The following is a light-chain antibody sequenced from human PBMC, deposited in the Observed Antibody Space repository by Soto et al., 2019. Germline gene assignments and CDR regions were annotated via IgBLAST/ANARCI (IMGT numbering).Light chain of an antibody. J-gene: IGKJ1*01. CDR2: KAS. CDR3: QHYNSYSEA. V-gene: IGKV1-5*03. Sequence: IHMTQSPSSLSASVGDRVTITCRASQTISSWLAWYQQKPGKAPKLLIYKASTLKSGVPSRFSGSGSGTGFTLTISSLQPDDFATYYCQHYNSYSEAFGQGTKVDVK. CDR1: QTISSW.